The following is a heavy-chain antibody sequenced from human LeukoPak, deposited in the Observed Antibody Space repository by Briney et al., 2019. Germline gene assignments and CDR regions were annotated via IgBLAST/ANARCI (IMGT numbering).Heavy chain of an antibody. CDR1: GYTFTSYG. D-gene: IGHD3-22*01. CDR3: ARDLLNYYDSSGYYQTVAFDI. Sequence: GASVKVSCKASGYTFTSYGISWVRQAPGQGLEWMGWISAYNGNTNYAQKLQGRVTMTTDTSTSTAYMELRSLRSDDTAVYYCARDLLNYYDSSGYYQTVAFDIWGQGTMVTVSS. CDR2: ISAYNGNT. J-gene: IGHJ3*02. V-gene: IGHV1-18*01.